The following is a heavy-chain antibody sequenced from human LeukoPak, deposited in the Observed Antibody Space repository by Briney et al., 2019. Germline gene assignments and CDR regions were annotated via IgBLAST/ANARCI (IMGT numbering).Heavy chain of an antibody. V-gene: IGHV1-2*02. J-gene: IGHJ3*02. Sequence: ASVKVSCKASGYTFTGYYMHWVRQAPGQGLEWMGWINPNSGGTNYAQKFQGRVTMTRDTSISTAYMELSRLRSDDTAVYYCARDGAARPNDAFDIWGQGTMVTVSS. CDR3: ARDGAARPNDAFDI. CDR1: GYTFTGYY. D-gene: IGHD6-6*01. CDR2: INPNSGGT.